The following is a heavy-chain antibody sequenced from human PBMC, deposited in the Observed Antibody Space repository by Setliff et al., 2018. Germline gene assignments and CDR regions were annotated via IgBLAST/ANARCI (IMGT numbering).Heavy chain of an antibody. Sequence: SVKVSCKASGGTFSSYAISWVRQAPGQGLEWMGGIIPILGIANYAQKFQGRVTITADESTSTAYMELRSLRSDDTAVYYCARPGRGSGRLPYYWGQGTLVTVSS. CDR3: ARPGRGSGRLPYY. CDR2: IIPILGIA. D-gene: IGHD3-10*01. CDR1: GGTFSSYA. V-gene: IGHV1-69*10. J-gene: IGHJ4*02.